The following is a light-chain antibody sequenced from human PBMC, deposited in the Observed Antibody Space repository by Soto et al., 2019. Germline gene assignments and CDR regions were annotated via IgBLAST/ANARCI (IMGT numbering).Light chain of an antibody. CDR2: DAS. V-gene: IGKV3-20*01. CDR3: QQYAYWPET. CDR1: QSVRGTS. J-gene: IGKJ1*01. Sequence: EIVLTQSPGTLSLSPGERATLSCRASQSVRGTSLAWYQQKPGQAPRLLIYDASSRATGIPDRFSGSGSGTNFTLAISSLQSEEFAVYDCQQYAYWPETFGQFTKVDIK.